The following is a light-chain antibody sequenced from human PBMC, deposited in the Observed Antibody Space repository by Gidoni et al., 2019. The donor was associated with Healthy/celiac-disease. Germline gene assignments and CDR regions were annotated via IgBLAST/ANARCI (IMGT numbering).Light chain of an antibody. CDR2: WAS. CDR1: QSVLYSSNNKNY. Sequence: RATINCKSSQSVLYSSNNKNYLAWYQQKPGQPPKLLIYWASTRESGVPDRFSGSGSGTDFTLTISSLQAEDVAVYYCQQYYSTPRTFGQGTKVEIK. CDR3: QQYYSTPRT. J-gene: IGKJ1*01. V-gene: IGKV4-1*01.